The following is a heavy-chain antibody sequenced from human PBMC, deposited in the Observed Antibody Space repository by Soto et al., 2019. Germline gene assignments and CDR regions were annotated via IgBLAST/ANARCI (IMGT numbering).Heavy chain of an antibody. D-gene: IGHD1-7*01. J-gene: IGHJ4*02. Sequence: EVQLLESGGGLVQPGGSLRLSCAASGFTFSSYGMTWVRQAPGKGLDWVSFSSATGAGTYYADTVKGRFTISRDNSKNRLYLQLSSLRADDTAVYYCAKDRRAGGNYGFYSDFWGQGTLVIVSS. CDR3: AKDRRAGGNYGFYSDF. CDR1: GFTFSSYG. V-gene: IGHV3-23*01. CDR2: SSATGAGT.